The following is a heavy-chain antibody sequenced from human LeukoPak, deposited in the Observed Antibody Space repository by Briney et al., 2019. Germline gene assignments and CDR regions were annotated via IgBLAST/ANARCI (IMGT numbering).Heavy chain of an antibody. Sequence: SETLSLTCSVSGGSISSGGYYWNWIRQHPGKGLGSIGCIYYSGSTYYNPSLKSRVTISVDTSKNQFSLKLNSVTAADTAVYYCARSAPFYGTRYWGQGTLVTVSS. CDR2: IYYSGST. J-gene: IGHJ4*02. CDR3: ARSAPFYGTRY. V-gene: IGHV4-31*03. CDR1: GGSISSGGYY. D-gene: IGHD3-16*01.